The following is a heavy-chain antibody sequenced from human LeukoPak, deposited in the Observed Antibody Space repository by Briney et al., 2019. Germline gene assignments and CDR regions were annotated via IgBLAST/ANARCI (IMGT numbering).Heavy chain of an antibody. V-gene: IGHV3-7*05. CDR2: TNQDGSET. CDR3: ARMAGGLWDY. D-gene: IGHD5-24*01. CDR1: GFTFSTYW. Sequence: GGSLRLSCAASGFTFSTYWMSWVRQAPGKGLEWVSNTNQDGSETYYVDSVEGRFTISRDNAKNSLYLQLNSLRAEDTAVYYCARMAGGLWDYWGQGTLVTVSS. J-gene: IGHJ4*02.